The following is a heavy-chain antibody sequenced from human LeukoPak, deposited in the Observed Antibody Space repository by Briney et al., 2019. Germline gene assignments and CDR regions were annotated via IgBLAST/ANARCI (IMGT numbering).Heavy chain of an antibody. Sequence: SETLSLTCAVSGDSFRSYYWSWIRQPPGKGLEWIGYIYYSGSTNYNPSLKSRVTISVDTSKNQFSLKLNSVTAADTAVYYCARGRNLEWFDYWGQGTLVTVSS. V-gene: IGHV4-59*01. CDR2: IYYSGST. D-gene: IGHD3-3*01. J-gene: IGHJ5*01. CDR3: ARGRNLEWFDY. CDR1: GDSFRSYY.